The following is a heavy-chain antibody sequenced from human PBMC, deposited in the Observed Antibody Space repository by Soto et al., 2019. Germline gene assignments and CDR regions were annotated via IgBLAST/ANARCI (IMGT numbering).Heavy chain of an antibody. CDR3: ARDGYDGSGSPYPAY. D-gene: IGHD3-10*01. J-gene: IGHJ4*02. CDR1: GYPISCGYY. V-gene: IGHV4-61*01. CDR2: VYYLGST. Sequence: PSETLSLTCVVSGYPISCGYYWGWIRQSPGKGLEWIGYVYYLGSTDYNPSLKSRVTISVDTSKRQFSLKLSSVTVADTAVYYCARDGYDGSGSPYPAYWGPGAQVTVSS.